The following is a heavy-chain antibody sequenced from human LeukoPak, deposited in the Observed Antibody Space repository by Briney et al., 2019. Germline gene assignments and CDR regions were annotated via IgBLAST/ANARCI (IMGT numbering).Heavy chain of an antibody. CDR2: ISAYNGNT. V-gene: IGHV1-18*01. D-gene: IGHD1-26*01. J-gene: IGHJ4*02. Sequence: ASVKVSCKASRYTFTRYGISWVRQAPGPPLEWMGWISAYNGNTNYAQKLHGRVTMTTDTSTRTAYMELRSVRADDTAVYYRARGIVGYTTFDYWGQGTLVTVSS. CDR1: RYTFTRYG. CDR3: ARGIVGYTTFDY.